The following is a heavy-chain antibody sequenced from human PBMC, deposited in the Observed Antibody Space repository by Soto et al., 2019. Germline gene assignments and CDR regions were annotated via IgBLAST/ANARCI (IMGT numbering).Heavy chain of an antibody. Sequence: SERLSLTCTVSGGSISSGDYSWSWIRQPPGKGLEWIGYIYYSGSTYYNPSLKSRVTISVDPSKTPFSLKLSSVTAADTSAHYCARGKDDSSGYYLDRWGQGTLVTVSS. CDR3: ARGKDDSSGYYLDR. CDR1: GGSISSGDYS. V-gene: IGHV4-30-4*01. CDR2: IYYSGST. J-gene: IGHJ4*02. D-gene: IGHD3-22*01.